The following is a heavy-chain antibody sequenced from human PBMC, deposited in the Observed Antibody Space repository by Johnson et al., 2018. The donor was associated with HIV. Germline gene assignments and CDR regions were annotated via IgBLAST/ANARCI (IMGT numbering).Heavy chain of an antibody. CDR2: ISGSAIST. Sequence: MQLVESGGDLVQPGGSLRLSCAASGFTFSSYAMSWVRQAPGKGLEWVSAISGSAISTYYADSVKGRFTISRDNSKNTLYLQMNSLGAGDTAVYYCAKDQHGPLVPTVMRDDAFDIWGQGTMVTVSS. CDR1: GFTFSSYA. D-gene: IGHD5-12*01. J-gene: IGHJ3*02. CDR3: AKDQHGPLVPTVMRDDAFDI. V-gene: IGHV3-23*04.